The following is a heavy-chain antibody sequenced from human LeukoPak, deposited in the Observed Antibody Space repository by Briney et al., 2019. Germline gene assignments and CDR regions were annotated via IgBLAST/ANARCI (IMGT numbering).Heavy chain of an antibody. Sequence: SRDNSKNTLYLQMNSLRAEDTAVYYCAKDRYPGEVDYWGQGTLVTVSS. J-gene: IGHJ4*02. CDR3: AKDRYPGEVDY. V-gene: IGHV3-30*02. D-gene: IGHD4-17*01.